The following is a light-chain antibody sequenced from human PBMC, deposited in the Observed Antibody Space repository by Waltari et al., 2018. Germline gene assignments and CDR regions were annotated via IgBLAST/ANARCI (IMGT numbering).Light chain of an antibody. CDR2: AAS. CDR1: QGIRRW. J-gene: IGKJ5*01. CDR3: QQRSNWLIT. V-gene: IGKV1-12*01. Sequence: DIQMTQSPPSVSASVGDRVTITCRGSQGIRRWVAWYQQKPGKAPKLLIYAASSLQGGVPSRFSGSGSGTEFTLTISSLQPEDFAVYYCQQRSNWLITFGQGTRLEIK.